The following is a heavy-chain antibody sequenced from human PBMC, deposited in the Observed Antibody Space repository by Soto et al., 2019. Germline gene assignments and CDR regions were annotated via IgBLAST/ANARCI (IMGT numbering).Heavy chain of an antibody. D-gene: IGHD3-3*01. CDR3: ARAQYDFWSGYQDESLDY. J-gene: IGHJ4*02. CDR2: ISAYNGNT. V-gene: IGHV1-18*01. CDR1: RYTFTSYG. Sequence: GASVKVSSKASRYTFTSYGLSWVRQAPGQGLEWMGWISAYNGNTNYAQKLQGRVTMTTDTSTSTAYMELRSLRSDDTAVYYCARAQYDFWSGYQDESLDYWGQGTLVTVSS.